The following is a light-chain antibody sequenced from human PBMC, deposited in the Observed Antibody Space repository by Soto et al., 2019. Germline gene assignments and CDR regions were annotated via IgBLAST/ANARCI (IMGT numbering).Light chain of an antibody. Sequence: VVLTQSPAILSLSPGDRATLSCGASQSVGSSSIAWYQQKPGLAPRLPIYDTSSRATDIPDRFSGSGSGTVFTLTITRLAPEDFAVYHCQHYGTSSITFGQGTDWRLN. CDR3: QHYGTSSIT. CDR1: QSVGSSS. V-gene: IGKV3D-20*01. J-gene: IGKJ5*01. CDR2: DTS.